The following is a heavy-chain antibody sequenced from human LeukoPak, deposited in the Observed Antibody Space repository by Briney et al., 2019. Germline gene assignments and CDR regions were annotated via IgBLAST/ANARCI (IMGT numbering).Heavy chain of an antibody. J-gene: IGHJ5*02. D-gene: IGHD6-19*01. CDR1: GFTFSSYW. CDR3: AKDALLHISGWLNWFDP. CDR2: IKQDGSEK. V-gene: IGHV3-7*03. Sequence: GGSLRLSCAASGFTFSSYWMSWVRQAPGKGLEWVANIKQDGSEKYYVDSVKGRFTISRDNAKNSPNLQMNSLRADDTAVYYCAKDALLHISGWLNWFDPWGQGTLVTVSS.